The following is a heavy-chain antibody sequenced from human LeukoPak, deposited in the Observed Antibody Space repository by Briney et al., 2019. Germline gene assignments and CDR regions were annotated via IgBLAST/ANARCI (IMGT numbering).Heavy chain of an antibody. J-gene: IGHJ4*02. Sequence: PSGTLSLTCAVSGGSISSNNWWGWVRQPPGKGLEWIGEIYHSGSPNYNPSLKSRVTISVDKSRNHFSLNLSSVTAADTAVYYCARTSGWAYYFDYWGQGTLVTVSS. CDR2: IYHSGSP. V-gene: IGHV4-4*02. D-gene: IGHD6-19*01. CDR1: GGSISSNNW. CDR3: ARTSGWAYYFDY.